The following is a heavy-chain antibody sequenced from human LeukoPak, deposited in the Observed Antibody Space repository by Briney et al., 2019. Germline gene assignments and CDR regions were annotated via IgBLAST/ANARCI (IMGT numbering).Heavy chain of an antibody. CDR1: GGSISSSSYY. Sequence: PSETLSLTCTVSGGSISSSSYYWSWIRQHPGKGLEWIGYIYYSGSTYYNPSLKSRVTISVDTSKNQFSLKLSSVTAADTAVYYCARGRSERVVPAVLYNWFDPWGQGTLVTVSS. J-gene: IGHJ5*02. CDR3: ARGRSERVVPAVLYNWFDP. V-gene: IGHV4-31*03. CDR2: IYYSGST. D-gene: IGHD2-2*01.